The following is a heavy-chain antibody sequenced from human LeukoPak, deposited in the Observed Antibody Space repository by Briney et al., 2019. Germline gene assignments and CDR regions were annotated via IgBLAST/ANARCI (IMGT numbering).Heavy chain of an antibody. CDR3: AREVVTAATFDF. J-gene: IGHJ4*02. CDR1: GFTFRNYA. CDR2: ISGSGGTT. Sequence: GGSLRLSCAASGFTFRNYAMGWVRQAPGKGLEWVSGISGSGGTTEYADSVKGRFTISRDNSKNTLYLQMNSLRVEDTAVYSCAREVVTAATFDFWGQGTLVTVSS. D-gene: IGHD2-21*02. V-gene: IGHV3-23*01.